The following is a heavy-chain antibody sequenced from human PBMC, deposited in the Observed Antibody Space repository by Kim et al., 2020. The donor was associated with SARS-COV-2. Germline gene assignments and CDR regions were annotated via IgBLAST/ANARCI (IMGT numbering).Heavy chain of an antibody. V-gene: IGHV3-23*01. CDR2: ISGSGGST. D-gene: IGHD5-18*01. CDR1: GFTFSSYA. J-gene: IGHJ4*02. CDR3: AKSTGIQLWSHFDY. Sequence: GGSLRLSCAASGFTFSSYAMSWVRQAPGKGLEWVSAISGSGGSTYYADSVKGRFTISRDNSKNTLYLQMNSLRAEYTAVYYCAKSTGIQLWSHFDYWGQGTLVTVSS.